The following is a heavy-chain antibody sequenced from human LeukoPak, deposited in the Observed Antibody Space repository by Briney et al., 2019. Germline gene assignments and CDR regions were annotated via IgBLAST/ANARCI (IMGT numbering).Heavy chain of an antibody. V-gene: IGHV3-66*01. CDR1: GFTFSTYA. J-gene: IGHJ6*02. Sequence: PGGSLRLSCAASGFTFSTYAMSWVRQAPGKGLEWVSVIYSGGSTYYADSVKGRFTISRDNSKNTLYLQMNSLRAEDTAVYYCATSVPAATYYYYYGMDVWGQGTTVTVSS. CDR2: IYSGGST. D-gene: IGHD2-2*01. CDR3: ATSVPAATYYYYYGMDV.